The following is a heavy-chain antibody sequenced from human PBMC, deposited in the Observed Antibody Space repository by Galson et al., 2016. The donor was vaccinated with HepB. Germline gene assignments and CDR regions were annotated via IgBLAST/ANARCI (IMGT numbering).Heavy chain of an antibody. Sequence: SLRLSCAASGFTVSSNHMNWFRQAPGKGLEWLSFIYNGGSTYYAGPVKGRFTISRDNSENTLYLQMNSLRAEDTAVYYCARGRFNKRWDVDAFDVWGQGTMVTVSS. CDR2: IYNGGST. CDR3: ARGRFNKRWDVDAFDV. J-gene: IGHJ3*01. D-gene: IGHD1-26*01. CDR1: GFTVSSNH. V-gene: IGHV3-53*01.